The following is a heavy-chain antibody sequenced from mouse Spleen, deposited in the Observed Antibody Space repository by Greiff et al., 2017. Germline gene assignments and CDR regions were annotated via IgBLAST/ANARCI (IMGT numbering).Heavy chain of an antibody. CDR2: ISSGGGNT. Sequence: EVKLVESGGGLVKLGGSLKLSCAASGFTFSSYAMSWVRQTPEKRLEWVATISSGGGNTYYPDSVKGRFTISRDNAKNTLYLQMSSLKSEDTAMYYCARHGGYPWYFDVWGAGTTVTVSS. V-gene: IGHV5-9*04. CDR3: ARHGGYPWYFDV. J-gene: IGHJ1*01. CDR1: GFTFSSYA. D-gene: IGHD2-2*01.